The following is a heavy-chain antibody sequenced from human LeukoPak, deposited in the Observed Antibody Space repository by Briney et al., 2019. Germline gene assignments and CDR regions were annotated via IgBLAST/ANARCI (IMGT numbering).Heavy chain of an antibody. J-gene: IGHJ4*02. V-gene: IGHV4-61*08. Sequence: SETLSLTCAVSGGSISSGGYYWSWIRQPPGKGLEWIGFISHSGNSNYNPSLKSRVTISMDTSKSQFSLRLNSVIAADTAVYFCARVRVVTQDFDYWGQGTLVTVSP. CDR1: GGSISSGGYY. CDR2: ISHSGNS. CDR3: ARVRVVTQDFDY. D-gene: IGHD4-23*01.